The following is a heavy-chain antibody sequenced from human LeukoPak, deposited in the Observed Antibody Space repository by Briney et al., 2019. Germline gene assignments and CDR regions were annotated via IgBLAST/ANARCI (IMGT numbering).Heavy chain of an antibody. Sequence: SSETLSLTCTVTGGSISSYYWSWIRQPPGKGLEWIGSIYNSGSTNYNPSLKSRVTISVDSSKNLFSLKLSSVTAADTAVYYCARDLEAATPYYYGMDVWGQGTTVTVSS. V-gene: IGHV4-59*01. CDR3: ARDLEAATPYYYGMDV. D-gene: IGHD5-24*01. CDR2: IYNSGST. CDR1: GGSISSYY. J-gene: IGHJ6*02.